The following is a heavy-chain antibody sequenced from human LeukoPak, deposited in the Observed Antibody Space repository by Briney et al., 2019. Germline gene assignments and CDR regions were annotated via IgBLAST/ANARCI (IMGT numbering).Heavy chain of an antibody. J-gene: IGHJ4*02. CDR1: GFTFSSYS. CDR3: ARVYGGNRGYFDY. V-gene: IGHV3-21*01. D-gene: IGHD4-23*01. CDR2: ISSSSSYI. Sequence: PGGSLRLSCAASGFTFSSYSMNWVRQAPGKGLEWVSSISSSSSYIYYADSVKGRFTISRDNAKNSLYPQMNSLRAEDTAVYYCARVYGGNRGYFDYWGQGTLVTVSS.